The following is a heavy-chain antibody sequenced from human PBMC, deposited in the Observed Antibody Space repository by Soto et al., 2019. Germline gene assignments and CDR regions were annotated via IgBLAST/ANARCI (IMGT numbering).Heavy chain of an antibody. J-gene: IGHJ6*02. V-gene: IGHV3-30-3*01. CDR1: GFTFRNHA. CDR2: IAYDGSNA. Sequence: QVQLVESGGGVVQPGGSLRLSCAASGFTFRNHAMHWVRQAPGKGLECLAVIAYDGSNAFYRDSVKGRFTISRDNSKKTLYLHMNSLRSEDTSVYYCARGDREDILVVVGARPGEYGIDIWGQGTTVTVSS. D-gene: IGHD2-15*01. CDR3: ARGDREDILVVVGARPGEYGIDI.